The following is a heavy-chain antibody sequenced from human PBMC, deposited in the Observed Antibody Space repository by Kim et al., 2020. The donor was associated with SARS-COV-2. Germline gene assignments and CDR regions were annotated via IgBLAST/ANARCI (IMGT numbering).Heavy chain of an antibody. CDR3: ASQGHIVATSSLDY. V-gene: IGHV5-10-1*01. J-gene: IGHJ4*02. D-gene: IGHD5-12*01. CDR1: GYSFTSYW. Sequence: GESLKISCKGSGYSFTSYWISWVRQMPGKGLEWMGRIDPSDSYTNYSPSFQGHVTISADKSISTAYLQWSSLKASDTSMYYCASQGHIVATSSLDYWGQGTLVTVSS. CDR2: IDPSDSYT.